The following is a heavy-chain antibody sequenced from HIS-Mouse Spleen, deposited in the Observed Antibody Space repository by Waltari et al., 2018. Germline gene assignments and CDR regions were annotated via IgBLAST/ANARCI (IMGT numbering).Heavy chain of an antibody. CDR3: AREGRAGAAGLDY. CDR1: GFTFSSYA. V-gene: IGHV3-30-3*01. D-gene: IGHD6-13*01. Sequence: QVQLVESGGGVVQPGRSLRLSCAASGFTFSSYAMHWVRQAPGKGLGWVAVISYNGSNKYYADSVKGRFTISRDNSKNTLYLQMNSLRAEDTAVYYCAREGRAGAAGLDYWGQGTLVTVSS. CDR2: ISYNGSNK. J-gene: IGHJ4*02.